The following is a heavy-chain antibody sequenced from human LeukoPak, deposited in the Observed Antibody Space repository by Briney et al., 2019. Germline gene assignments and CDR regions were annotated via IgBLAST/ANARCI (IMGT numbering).Heavy chain of an antibody. CDR2: IKQDGSEK. J-gene: IGHJ6*02. V-gene: IGHV3-7*01. Sequence: GGSLRLSCAASGFTFSSYWMTWVRQAPGKGLEWVANIKQDGSEKYYVDSVKGRFTISRDNAKNSLYLQMNSLRAEDTAVYYCARVPYNWNLIYYHDMDVWGLGTTVTVSS. CDR3: ARVPYNWNLIYYHDMDV. D-gene: IGHD1-7*01. CDR1: GFTFSSYW.